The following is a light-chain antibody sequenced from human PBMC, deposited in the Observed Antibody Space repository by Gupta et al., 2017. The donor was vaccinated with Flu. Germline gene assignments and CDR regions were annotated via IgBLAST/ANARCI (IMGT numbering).Light chain of an antibody. CDR3: QHRSNWPPLT. J-gene: IGKJ4*01. CDR2: DAS. CDR1: QSVSSY. V-gene: IGKV3-11*01. Sequence: EIVLTQSPATLSLSPGERATLSCRASQSVSSYLAWYQQKPGQAPRLLIYDASNRATGIPARFSGSGSGTDFTLTISSLEPEDFEVYYCQHRSNWPPLTFGGGTQVEIK.